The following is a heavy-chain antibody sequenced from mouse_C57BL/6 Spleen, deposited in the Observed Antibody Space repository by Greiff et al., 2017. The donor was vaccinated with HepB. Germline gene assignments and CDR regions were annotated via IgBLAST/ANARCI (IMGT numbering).Heavy chain of an antibody. CDR1: GYTFTSYW. CDR2: IDPSDSYT. J-gene: IGHJ2*01. D-gene: IGHD1-1*01. V-gene: IGHV1-59*01. Sequence: QVQLQKPGAELVRPGTSVKLSCKASGYTFTSYWMHWVKQRPGQGLEWIGVIDPSDSYTNYNQKFKGKATLTVDTSSSTAYMQLSSLTSEDSAVYYCARWPITTVVANYFDYWGQGTTLTVSS. CDR3: ARWPITTVVANYFDY.